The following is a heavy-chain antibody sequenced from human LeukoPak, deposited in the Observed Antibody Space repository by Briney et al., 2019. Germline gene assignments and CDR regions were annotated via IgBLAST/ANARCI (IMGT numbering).Heavy chain of an antibody. Sequence: PSETLSLTCAVYGESFRGYYRSWIGQPPGKGLEWIGEINHSGSTNYNPSLKSRVTISVDTSKNQFSLKLSSVTAADTAVYYCATSGATPVPTNYFPYWGQGTLVTVSS. CDR3: ATSGATPVPTNYFPY. CDR1: GESFRGYY. V-gene: IGHV4-34*01. D-gene: IGHD1-14*01. J-gene: IGHJ4*02. CDR2: INHSGST.